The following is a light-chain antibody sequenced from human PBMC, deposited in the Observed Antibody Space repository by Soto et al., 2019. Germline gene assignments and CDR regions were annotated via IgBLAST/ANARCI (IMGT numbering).Light chain of an antibody. CDR3: QQYNKWPPVT. CDR2: GAS. Sequence: EIVMTHSPATLSVSPAEIANLSFSSSQSVSSNLAWYQQTPGQARRLLIYGASTRATGIPARFSGSGSGTEYTLTISSLQSEDFAVYYCQQYNKWPPVTFGQGTRLEIK. CDR1: QSVSSN. J-gene: IGKJ5*01. V-gene: IGKV3-15*01.